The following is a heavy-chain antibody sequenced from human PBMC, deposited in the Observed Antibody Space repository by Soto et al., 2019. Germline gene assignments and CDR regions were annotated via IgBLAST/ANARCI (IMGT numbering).Heavy chain of an antibody. D-gene: IGHD6-13*01. Sequence: SETLSLTCAVYGGSFSGYYWSWIRQPPGKGLEWIGEINHSGSTNYNPPLKSRVTISVDTSKNQFSLKLSSVTAADTAVYYCARDFGYSSSWYVAVESYYYYGMDVWGQGTTVTVS. V-gene: IGHV4-34*01. J-gene: IGHJ6*02. CDR3: ARDFGYSSSWYVAVESYYYYGMDV. CDR1: GGSFSGYY. CDR2: INHSGST.